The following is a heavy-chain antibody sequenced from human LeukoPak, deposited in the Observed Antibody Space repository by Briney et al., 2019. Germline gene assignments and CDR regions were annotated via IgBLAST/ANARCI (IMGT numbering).Heavy chain of an antibody. CDR3: ARRAGDYSHPYDY. CDR1: GFTFSTYN. V-gene: IGHV3-21*04. D-gene: IGHD3-22*01. J-gene: IGHJ4*02. CDR2: ITSSSSYI. Sequence: PGGSLRLSCAASGFTFSTYNMNWVRQAPGKGLEWVSSITSSSSYIYYADSVKGRFTISRDNAKNSLYLQMNSLRAEDTAMYYCARRAGDYSHPYDYWGQGTPVTVSS.